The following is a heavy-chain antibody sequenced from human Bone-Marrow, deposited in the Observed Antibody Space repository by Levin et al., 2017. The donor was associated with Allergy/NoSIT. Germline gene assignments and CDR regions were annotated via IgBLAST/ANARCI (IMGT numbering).Heavy chain of an antibody. D-gene: IGHD3-3*01. CDR2: ISGSGSST. J-gene: IGHJ6*03. V-gene: IGHV3-23*01. Sequence: GGSLRLSCAASGFTFSSYAMNWVRQAPGKGLEWVSGISGSGSSTYYADSVKGRFTISRDNSKMTLFLQMNSLRAEDTAVYYCAKNSRETFWSDYTPPYYYYYMDVWGKGTTVTVSS. CDR1: GFTFSSYA. CDR3: AKNSRETFWSDYTPPYYYYYMDV.